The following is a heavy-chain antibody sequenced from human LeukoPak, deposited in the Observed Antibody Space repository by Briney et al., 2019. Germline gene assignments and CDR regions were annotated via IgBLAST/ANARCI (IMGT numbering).Heavy chain of an antibody. CDR3: ARTAAKEMAPLI. V-gene: IGHV4-59*01. CDR1: GGSISTYY. J-gene: IGHJ4*02. D-gene: IGHD5-24*01. CDR2: ISYTGST. Sequence: PSETPSLTCTVSGGSISTYYWTCIRQPPGKGPEWIGYISYTGSTNYNPSLKSRVTISVDTSKNQFSLKVSFVTAADTAVYYCARTAAKEMAPLIWGQGTLVTVSS.